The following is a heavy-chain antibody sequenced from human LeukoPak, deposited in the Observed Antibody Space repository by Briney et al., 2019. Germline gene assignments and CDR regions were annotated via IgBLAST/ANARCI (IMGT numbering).Heavy chain of an antibody. CDR1: GDSISSSNW. Sequence: SETLSLTCAVSGDSISSSNWWSWVRQPPGKGLEWIGEIYHSGSTNYNPSLKSRVTISLDKSKNQFSLNLSSVTAADTAVYYCARGRSYYDFWSGYYKEDRDFDYWGQGTLVTVSS. CDR2: IYHSGST. V-gene: IGHV4-4*02. D-gene: IGHD3-3*01. CDR3: ARGRSYYDFWSGYYKEDRDFDY. J-gene: IGHJ4*02.